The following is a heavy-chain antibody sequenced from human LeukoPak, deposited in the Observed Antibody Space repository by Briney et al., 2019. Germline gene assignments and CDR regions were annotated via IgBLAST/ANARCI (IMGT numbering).Heavy chain of an antibody. CDR1: CVSISSSSYY. CDR2: IYRGGTT. V-gene: IGHV4-39*01. D-gene: IGHD2-2*01. Sequence: PSETLSLTCTVSCVSISSSSYYWGWIRQPPGKGLEWIGSIYRGGTTHYNPSLKSRVTLSVDTSENQFSLKLNSVTAADTAVYYCERHGPYCSSTSCYFIVWGQGTLVTVSS. CDR3: ERHGPYCSSTSCYFIV. J-gene: IGHJ4*02.